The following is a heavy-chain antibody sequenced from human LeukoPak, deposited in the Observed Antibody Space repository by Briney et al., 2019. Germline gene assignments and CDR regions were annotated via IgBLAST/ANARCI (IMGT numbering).Heavy chain of an antibody. J-gene: IGHJ4*02. D-gene: IGHD3-22*01. CDR1: GFTFSSYA. CDR2: ISGSGGST. V-gene: IGHV3-23*01. Sequence: PGGSLRLSCAASGFTFSSYAMSWVRQAPGKGLEWVSAISGSGGSTYYADSVKGRFTISRDNSKNTLYLQMNSLRAEDTAVYYCAKDRGPPSYYYASSGDYWGQGTLVTVSS. CDR3: AKDRGPPSYYYASSGDY.